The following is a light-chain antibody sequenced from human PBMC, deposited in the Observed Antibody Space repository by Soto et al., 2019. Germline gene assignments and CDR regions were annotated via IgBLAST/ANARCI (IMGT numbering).Light chain of an antibody. CDR1: QSVSSN. V-gene: IGKV3-15*01. CDR2: GAS. CDR3: QQYKGWPQT. Sequence: EIEMTQSPATLSVSPGERATLPCRASQSVSSNLPWYQQKPGQAPRLLIYGASTRATGVPARFSGSGSGTEFTLTITSLQPEDFAVYYCQQYKGWPQTFGQGTKVDIK. J-gene: IGKJ1*01.